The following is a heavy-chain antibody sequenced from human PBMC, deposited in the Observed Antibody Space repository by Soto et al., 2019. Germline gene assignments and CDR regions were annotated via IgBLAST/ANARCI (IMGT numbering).Heavy chain of an antibody. CDR1: GDSISSRSYY. Sequence: NTSETLSLTCTVTGDSISSRSYYWGWIHQPPGKGLEWIGSIYYSGSTYNNPSLRSRVSMSIDTSKDQFSLKLKSVTAADTALYFCARQRTSVVTQAYFDVWGPGXLVTVYS. CDR2: IYYSGST. CDR3: ARQRTSVVTQAYFDV. J-gene: IGHJ4*02. D-gene: IGHD2-21*02. V-gene: IGHV4-39*01.